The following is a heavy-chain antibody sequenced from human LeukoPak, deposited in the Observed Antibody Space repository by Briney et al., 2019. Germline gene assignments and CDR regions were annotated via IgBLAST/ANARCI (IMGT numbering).Heavy chain of an antibody. CDR3: ARTYCGGDCYSRYFDY. CDR1: GYSFTTYW. Sequence: GESPKISCKGSGYSFTTYWIGWVRQMPGKGLEWRGIIYPGDSDTRYSPSFQGQVTISADKSISTAYLQWSSLKASDTAMYYCARTYCGGDCYSRYFDYWGQGTLVTVSS. V-gene: IGHV5-51*01. CDR2: IYPGDSDT. J-gene: IGHJ4*02. D-gene: IGHD2-21*02.